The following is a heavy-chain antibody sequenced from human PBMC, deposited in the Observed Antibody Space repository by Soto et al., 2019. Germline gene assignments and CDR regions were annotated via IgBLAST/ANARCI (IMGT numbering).Heavy chain of an antibody. CDR2: ISYDGSNK. CDR1: GFTFSSYG. Sequence: GGSLRLSCAASGFTFSSYGMHWVRQAPGKGLEWVAVISYDGSNKYYADSVKGRFTISRDNSKNTLYLQMNSLRAEDTAVYYCAKSNDSSGYYYFDYWGQGTLVTSPQ. V-gene: IGHV3-30*18. D-gene: IGHD3-22*01. J-gene: IGHJ4*02. CDR3: AKSNDSSGYYYFDY.